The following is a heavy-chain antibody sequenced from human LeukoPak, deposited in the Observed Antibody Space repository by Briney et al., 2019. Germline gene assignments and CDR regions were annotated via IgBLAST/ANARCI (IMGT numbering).Heavy chain of an antibody. V-gene: IGHV1-2*02. Sequence: ASVKVSCKASGYTFTGYYMHWVRQAPGQGLEWMGWINPNSGGTNYAQKFQGRVTMTRDTSISTAYMELSRLRSDDTAVYYCARGGRVRGVMSLNWFDPWGQGTLVTVSS. J-gene: IGHJ5*02. CDR1: GYTFTGYY. CDR3: ARGGRVRGVMSLNWFDP. D-gene: IGHD3-10*01. CDR2: INPNSGGT.